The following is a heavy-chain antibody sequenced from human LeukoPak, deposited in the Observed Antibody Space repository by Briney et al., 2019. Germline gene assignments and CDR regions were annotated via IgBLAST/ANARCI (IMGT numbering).Heavy chain of an antibody. CDR1: GYTFTGYY. Sequence: GASVKVSCKASGYTFTGYYMHWVRQAPGQGLEWTGWINPNSGGTNYAQKFQGRVTMTRDTSISTAYMELSRLRSDDTAVYYCAREDYGDYRWLDPWGQGTLVTVSS. J-gene: IGHJ5*02. D-gene: IGHD4-17*01. CDR3: AREDYGDYRWLDP. V-gene: IGHV1-2*02. CDR2: INPNSGGT.